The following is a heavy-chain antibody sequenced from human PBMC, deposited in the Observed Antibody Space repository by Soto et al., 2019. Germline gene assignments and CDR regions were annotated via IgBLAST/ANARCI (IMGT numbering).Heavy chain of an antibody. J-gene: IGHJ6*02. CDR3: AMGFIAARDYYYYGMDV. Sequence: QVQLVQSGAEVKKPGSSVKVSCKASGGTFSSYAISWVRQAPGQGLEWMGGIIPIFGTANYAQKFQGRVTITADESTSTAYMELSSLRSEDTAVYYCAMGFIAARDYYYYGMDVWGQGTTVTVSS. CDR1: GGTFSSYA. D-gene: IGHD6-13*01. CDR2: IIPIFGTA. V-gene: IGHV1-69*01.